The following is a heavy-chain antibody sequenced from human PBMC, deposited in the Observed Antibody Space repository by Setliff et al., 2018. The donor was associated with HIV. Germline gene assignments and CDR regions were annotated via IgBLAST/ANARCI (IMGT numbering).Heavy chain of an antibody. D-gene: IGHD6-19*01. CDR3: AREGATTAGFDI. CDR2: INGDGTTT. J-gene: IGHJ3*02. V-gene: IGHV3-74*01. Sequence: SGYTFTNLWLHWVRQVPGKGLVWVSRINGDGTTTGYADSVKGRFTISRDSAKNTLYLQMNSLRVEDTAVYYCAREGATTAGFDIWGQGTMVT. CDR1: GYTFTNLW.